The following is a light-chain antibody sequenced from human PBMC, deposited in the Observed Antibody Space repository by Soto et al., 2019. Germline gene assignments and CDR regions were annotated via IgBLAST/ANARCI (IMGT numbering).Light chain of an antibody. CDR3: SSYTGSSTPYV. CDR2: EVT. Sequence: QSALTQPASVSGSPGQSITISCTGTSSDVGGYIYVSWYQQHPGTAPTLMIYEVTNRPSGVSNRFYGSKYGNTASLTSSGLQAEDEAAYYCSSYTGSSTPYVFGTGTNLTVL. J-gene: IGLJ1*01. V-gene: IGLV2-14*01. CDR1: SSDVGGYIY.